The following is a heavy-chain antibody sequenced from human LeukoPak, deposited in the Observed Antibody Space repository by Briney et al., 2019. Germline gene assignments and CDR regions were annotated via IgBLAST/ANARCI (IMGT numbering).Heavy chain of an antibody. D-gene: IGHD4-23*01. J-gene: IGHJ4*02. V-gene: IGHV3-49*03. CDR1: GSTFGDYA. CDR3: TREPTTMVAQPFFDS. CDR2: IRSKAYGGTT. Sequence: GGFLRLSCSTSGSTFGDYAMSWSRQAPGKGLEWVGFIRSKAYGGTTEYAASVKGRFTVSRDDSNSIAYLQMNGLKTEDTAVYYCTREPTTMVAQPFFDSWGQGSLVTVSS.